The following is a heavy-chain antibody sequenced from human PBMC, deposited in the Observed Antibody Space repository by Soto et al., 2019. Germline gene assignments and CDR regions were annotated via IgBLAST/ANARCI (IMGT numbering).Heavy chain of an antibody. Sequence: ASVKVSCKAAGYTFTSYGINWVRQAPGQGLEWMGWMNPNSGNTGYAQKFQGRVTMTRNTAISTAYMELSSLRSEDTAVYYCASSYSNYALIDYYYYGMDVRGQGTTVTVSS. D-gene: IGHD4-4*01. CDR3: ASSYSNYALIDYYYYGMDV. J-gene: IGHJ6*02. CDR2: MNPNSGNT. V-gene: IGHV1-8*01. CDR1: GYTFTSYG.